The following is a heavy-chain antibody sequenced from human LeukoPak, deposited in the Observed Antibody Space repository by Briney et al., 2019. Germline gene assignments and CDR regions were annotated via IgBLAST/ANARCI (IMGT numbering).Heavy chain of an antibody. Sequence: PGASLRLSCAASGFTFSNYAMSWVRQAPGKGLEWVSGISGSSDSTYYADSVKGRFTISRDNSKNTLYLQMISLRAEDTAVYYWAKDLGLAARPYCFDYCGQEPWSPSPQ. V-gene: IGHV3-23*01. CDR3: AKDLGLAARPYCFDY. J-gene: IGHJ4*01. CDR1: GFTFSNYA. D-gene: IGHD2-15*01. CDR2: ISGSSDST.